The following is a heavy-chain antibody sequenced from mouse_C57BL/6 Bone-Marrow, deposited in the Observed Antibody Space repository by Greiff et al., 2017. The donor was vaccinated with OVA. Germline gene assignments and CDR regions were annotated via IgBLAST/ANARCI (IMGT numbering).Heavy chain of an antibody. D-gene: IGHD2-4*01. V-gene: IGHV1-59*01. CDR1: GYTFTSYW. Sequence: VQLQQPGAELVRPGTSVKLSCKASGYTFTSYWMHWVKQRPGQGLEWIGVIDPSDSYTNYNQKFKGKATLTVDTPSSTAYMQLSSLTSEDSAVYYCARYDYDGFDYWGQGTTLTVSS. J-gene: IGHJ2*01. CDR3: ARYDYDGFDY. CDR2: IDPSDSYT.